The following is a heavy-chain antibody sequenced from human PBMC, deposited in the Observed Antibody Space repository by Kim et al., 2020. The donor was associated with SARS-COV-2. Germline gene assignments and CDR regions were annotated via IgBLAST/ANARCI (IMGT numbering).Heavy chain of an antibody. Sequence: SETLSLTCTVSGGSISSSSYYWGWIRQPPGKGLEWIGSIYYSGSTYFNPSLKSRVTISVDTPKNQFSLKLSSATAADTAVYYCARDYYGSGSYSWFDPWGQGTLVTVSS. D-gene: IGHD3-10*01. CDR1: GGSISSSSYY. CDR2: IYYSGST. V-gene: IGHV4-39*07. CDR3: ARDYYGSGSYSWFDP. J-gene: IGHJ5*02.